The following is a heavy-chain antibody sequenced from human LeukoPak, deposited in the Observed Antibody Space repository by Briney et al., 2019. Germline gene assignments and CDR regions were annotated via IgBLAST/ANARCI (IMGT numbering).Heavy chain of an antibody. V-gene: IGHV3-23*01. Sequence: GGSLRLSCAASGFTFSSYAMSWVRQAPGKGLEGLSGISGSGGSTYYADSVKGRFTISRDNSKNTLYLQMNSLRADDSAVYYCAKPKYSSGWYFDYWGQGTLVTVSS. CDR3: AKPKYSSGWYFDY. CDR1: GFTFSSYA. J-gene: IGHJ4*02. D-gene: IGHD6-19*01. CDR2: ISGSGGST.